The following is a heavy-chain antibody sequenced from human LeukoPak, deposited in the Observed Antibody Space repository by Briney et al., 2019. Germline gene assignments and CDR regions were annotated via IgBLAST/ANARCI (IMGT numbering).Heavy chain of an antibody. J-gene: IGHJ6*03. CDR2: ISSSSSTI. Sequence: GGSLRLSCAASGFTFSSYSMNWVRQAPGKGLEWVSYISSSSSTIYYADSVKGRFTISRDNAKNSLYLQMNSLRAEDTAVYYCARSTVTSYYYYYMDVWGKGTTVTVSS. D-gene: IGHD4-11*01. CDR3: ARSTVTSYYYYYMDV. CDR1: GFTFSSYS. V-gene: IGHV3-48*01.